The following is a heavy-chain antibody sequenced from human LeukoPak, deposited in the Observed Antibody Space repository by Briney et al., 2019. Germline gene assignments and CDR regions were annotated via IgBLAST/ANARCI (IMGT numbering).Heavy chain of an antibody. CDR1: GFTFSSYS. D-gene: IGHD3-10*01. CDR3: ARGTPFMVRGVKFDY. Sequence: GGSLRLSCAASGFTFSSYSMNWVRQAPGKGLEWVSFISSSSNYRYYADSVKGRFTISRDNAKNLLYLQMNSLRAEDTAVYYCARGTPFMVRGVKFDYWGQGTLVTVSS. J-gene: IGHJ4*02. CDR2: ISSSSNYR. V-gene: IGHV3-21*01.